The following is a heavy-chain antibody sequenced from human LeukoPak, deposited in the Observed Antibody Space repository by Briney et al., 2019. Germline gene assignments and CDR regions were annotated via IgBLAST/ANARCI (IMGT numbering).Heavy chain of an antibody. J-gene: IGHJ4*02. D-gene: IGHD6-19*01. Sequence: ASVKVSCKASGYTFTGYYMHWVRQAPGQGLEWMGWINPNSGGTNYAQKFQGRVTMTRDTSISTAYMELSRPRSDDTAVYYCARVSIAVAGTPFDYWGQGTLVTVSS. V-gene: IGHV1-2*02. CDR2: INPNSGGT. CDR3: ARVSIAVAGTPFDY. CDR1: GYTFTGYY.